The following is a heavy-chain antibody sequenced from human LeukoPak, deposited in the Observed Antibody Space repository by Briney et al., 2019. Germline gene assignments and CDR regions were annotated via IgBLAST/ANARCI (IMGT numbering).Heavy chain of an antibody. Sequence: PGGSLRLSCEASGFSFSIYNMNWVRLAPGKGLEWVSAISGSGGSTYYADSVKGRFTISRDNSKNTLYLQMNSLRAEDTAVYYCAKSGSSWYNWFDPWGQGTLVTVSS. V-gene: IGHV3-23*01. CDR3: AKSGSSWYNWFDP. CDR1: GFSFSIYN. D-gene: IGHD6-13*01. J-gene: IGHJ5*02. CDR2: ISGSGGST.